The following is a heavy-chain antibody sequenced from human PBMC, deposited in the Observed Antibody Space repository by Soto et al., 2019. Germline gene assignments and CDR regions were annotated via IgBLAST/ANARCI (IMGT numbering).Heavy chain of an antibody. D-gene: IGHD3-10*01. V-gene: IGHV3-21*01. CDR2: ISSSSSYI. Sequence: EVQLVESGGGLVKPGGSLRLSCAASGFTFSSYSMNWVRQAPGKGLEWVSSISSSSSYIYYADSVKGRFTISRDNAKNSLYLKMNSLRAEDTAVYYCAREKYYYGSGGCGYWGQGTLVTVSS. CDR3: AREKYYYGSGGCGY. J-gene: IGHJ4*02. CDR1: GFTFSSYS.